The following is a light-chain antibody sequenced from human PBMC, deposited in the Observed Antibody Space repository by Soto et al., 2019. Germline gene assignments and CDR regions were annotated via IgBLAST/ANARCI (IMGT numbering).Light chain of an antibody. CDR1: SSDVGSYNL. CDR2: EGS. Sequence: QSALTQPASVSGSPGQSITICCTGTSSDVGSYNLVSWYQQHPGKAPKLMIYEGSKRPSGVSNRFSGSKSGNTASLTISGLQAEDEADYYCSSYTTGSTPLFGGGTKLTVL. V-gene: IGLV2-14*02. CDR3: SSYTTGSTPL. J-gene: IGLJ3*02.